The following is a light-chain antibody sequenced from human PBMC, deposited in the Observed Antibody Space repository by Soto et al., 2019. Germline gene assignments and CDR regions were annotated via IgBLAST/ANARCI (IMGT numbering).Light chain of an antibody. CDR3: AAWDDSLSGWV. CDR2: RNN. CDR1: SSNIGSNF. Sequence: QSVLTQPPSASGTPGQRVTISCSGSSSNIGSNFVYWYQQFPGTAPKLLIYRNNQRPSGVPDRFSGSKSGTSASLVISGLPSEDEADYYCAAWDDSLSGWVFGGGTKVTVL. J-gene: IGLJ3*02. V-gene: IGLV1-47*01.